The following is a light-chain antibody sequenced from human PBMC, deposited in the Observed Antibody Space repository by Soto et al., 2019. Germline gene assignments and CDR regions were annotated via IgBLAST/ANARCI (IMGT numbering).Light chain of an antibody. Sequence: DIQMTQSPSSLSASVGDRVTITCRASQSISSSLNWYQQKPGKAPKLLIYAASSLQSGVPSRFSGSGSGTDFTLTINSLQPEDFATYYCQQSYSTPIYTFGQETKLEIK. CDR1: QSISSS. V-gene: IGKV1-39*01. CDR3: QQSYSTPIYT. CDR2: AAS. J-gene: IGKJ2*01.